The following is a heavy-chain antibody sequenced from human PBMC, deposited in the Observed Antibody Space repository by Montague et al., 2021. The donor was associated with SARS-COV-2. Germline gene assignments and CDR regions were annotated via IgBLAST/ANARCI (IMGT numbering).Heavy chain of an antibody. Sequence: PALVKPTQTLTLTCTFSGFSLSTSGMCVSWIRQPPGKALEWLALIDWDDDEYYSTSLKTRLTISKDTSKNQVVLTMTNMDPVDTATYYCARKRVVRGVIWGYGMDVWGQGTTVTVSS. D-gene: IGHD3-10*01. CDR3: ARKRVVRGVIWGYGMDV. CDR1: GFSLSTSGMC. CDR2: IDWDDDE. J-gene: IGHJ6*02. V-gene: IGHV2-70*01.